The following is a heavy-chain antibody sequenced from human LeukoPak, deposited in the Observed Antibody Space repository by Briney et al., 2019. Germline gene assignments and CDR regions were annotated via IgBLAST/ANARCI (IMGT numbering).Heavy chain of an antibody. D-gene: IGHD5-18*01. CDR3: AREGGYSYGDAPLHFDY. J-gene: IGHJ4*02. Sequence: SETLSLTCTVSGGSINSGSYYWSWIRQPAGKGLEWIGRIDTSGSTNCNPSLKSRVTISVDTSKNQFSLKLSSVTAADTAVYYCAREGGYSYGDAPLHFDYWGQGTLVTVSS. CDR1: GGSINSGSYY. CDR2: IDTSGST. V-gene: IGHV4-61*02.